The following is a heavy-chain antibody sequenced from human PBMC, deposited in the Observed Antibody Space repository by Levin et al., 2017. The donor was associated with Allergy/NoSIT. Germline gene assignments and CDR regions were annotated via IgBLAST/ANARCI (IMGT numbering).Heavy chain of an antibody. J-gene: IGHJ4*02. CDR1: GFSVSSDY. D-gene: IGHD6-19*01. CDR3: ARGHRHSSEWSYFDY. V-gene: IGHV3-53*01. CDR2: IYSGGST. Sequence: GGSLRLSCAASGFSVSSDYVSWVRQAPGKGLEWVSVIYSGGSTFYADAVKGRFTISRDNSKNTLYLQMNSLRAEDTAVYYCARGHRHSSEWSYFDYWGQGTLVTVSS.